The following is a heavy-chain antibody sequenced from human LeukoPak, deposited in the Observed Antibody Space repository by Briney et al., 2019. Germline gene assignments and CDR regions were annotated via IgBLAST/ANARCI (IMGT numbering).Heavy chain of an antibody. D-gene: IGHD3-22*01. CDR2: INPSGGST. V-gene: IGHV1-46*01. J-gene: IGHJ4*02. CDR3: ARYGGYYADY. CDR1: GYTFTSYY. Sequence: ASVQVSCKASGYTFTSYYMHWVRQAPGQGLEWMGIINPSGGSTSYAQEFQGRVTITADESTSTAYMELSSLRSEDTAVYYCARYGGYYADYWGQGTLVTVSS.